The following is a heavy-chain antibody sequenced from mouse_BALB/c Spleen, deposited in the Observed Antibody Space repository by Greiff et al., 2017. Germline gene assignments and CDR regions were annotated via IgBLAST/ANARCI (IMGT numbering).Heavy chain of an antibody. J-gene: IGHJ2*01. D-gene: IGHD1-2*01. Sequence: QVQLQQSGPELVKPGASVKISCKASGYAFSSSWMNWVKQRPGQGLEWIGRIYPGDGDTNYNGKFKGKATLTADKSSSTAYMQLSSLTSVDSAVYFCAKEDYYGYDYWGQGTTLTVSS. CDR3: AKEDYYGYDY. V-gene: IGHV1-82*01. CDR1: GYAFSSSW. CDR2: IYPGDGDT.